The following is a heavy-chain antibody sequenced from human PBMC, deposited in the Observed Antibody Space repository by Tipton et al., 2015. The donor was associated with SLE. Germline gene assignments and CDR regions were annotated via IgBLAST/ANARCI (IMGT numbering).Heavy chain of an antibody. CDR3: ARGGKMVRGYAFDI. CDR2: IYYSGST. D-gene: IGHD3-10*01. J-gene: IGHJ3*02. CDR1: GGSISSGSYY. V-gene: IGHV4-61*01. Sequence: TLSLTCTVSGGSISSGSYYWSWIRQPPGKGLEWIGYIYYSGSTNYNPSLKSRVTISVDTSKNQFSLKLSSVTAADTAVYYCARGGKMVRGYAFDIWGQGTVVTVSS.